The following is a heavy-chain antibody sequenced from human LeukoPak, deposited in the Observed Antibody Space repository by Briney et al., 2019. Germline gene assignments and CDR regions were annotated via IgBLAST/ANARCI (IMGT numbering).Heavy chain of an antibody. D-gene: IGHD6-13*01. CDR3: ARSGIAAAALDY. Sequence: GASVKVSCKASGGTFSSYAISWVRQAPGQVLEWMGGIIPIFGTANYAQKFQGRVTITADESTSTAYMELSSLRSEDTAVYYCARSGIAAAALDYWGQGTLVTVSS. V-gene: IGHV1-69*13. CDR1: GGTFSSYA. CDR2: IIPIFGTA. J-gene: IGHJ4*02.